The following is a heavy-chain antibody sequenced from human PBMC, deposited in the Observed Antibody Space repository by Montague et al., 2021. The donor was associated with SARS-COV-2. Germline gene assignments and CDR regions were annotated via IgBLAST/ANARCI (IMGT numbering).Heavy chain of an antibody. CDR2: IYFSGST. CDR1: GVSISSYY. V-gene: IGHV4-59*08. CDR3: ARHGRFSVIVNTPRGAFDI. J-gene: IGHJ3*02. D-gene: IGHD3-22*01. Sequence: SETLSLTCTVSGVSISSYYWSWIRQPPGKGLEWIGCIYFSGSTNYNPSLKSRVTISVDTSKNQFSLKLSSVTAADTAVYYCARHGRFSVIVNTPRGAFDIWGQGTMVPVSS.